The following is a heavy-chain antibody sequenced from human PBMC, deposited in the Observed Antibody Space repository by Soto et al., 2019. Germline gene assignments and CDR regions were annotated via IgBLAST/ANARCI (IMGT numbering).Heavy chain of an antibody. Sequence: SETLSLTCAVSGGSISSGGYSWSWIRQLPGKGLEWIGYIYHSGSTYYNPSLKSRVTISVDRSKNQFSLKLSSVTAADTAVYYCARGQVVAAQHWGQGTLVTVS. CDR2: IYHSGST. V-gene: IGHV4-30-2*01. CDR3: ARGQVVAAQH. CDR1: GGSISSGGYS. J-gene: IGHJ4*02. D-gene: IGHD2-15*01.